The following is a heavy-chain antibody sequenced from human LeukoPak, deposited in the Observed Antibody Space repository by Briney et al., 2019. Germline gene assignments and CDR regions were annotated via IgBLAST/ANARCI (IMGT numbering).Heavy chain of an antibody. J-gene: IGHJ4*02. CDR2: ISAYNGNS. D-gene: IGHD4-23*01. Sequence: ASVKVSCKASGYNFTSYGISWVRQAPGRGLEWMGWISAYNGNSNFAQKPQGRVTMTADTSTSTAYMELRSLRSDDAAVYYCARLYGDNSEFDSWGQGTLVTVSS. V-gene: IGHV1-18*01. CDR3: ARLYGDNSEFDS. CDR1: GYNFTSYG.